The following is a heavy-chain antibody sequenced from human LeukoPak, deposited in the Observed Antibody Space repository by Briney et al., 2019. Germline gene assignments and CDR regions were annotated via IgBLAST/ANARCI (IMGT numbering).Heavy chain of an antibody. CDR2: IYYSGST. Sequence: PSETLSLTCTVSGGSISSYYWSWIRQPPGKGLEWIGYIYYSGSTNYNPSLKSRVTISVDTSKNQFSLKLSSVTAADTAVYYCARDSPYHYGSGSATYYMDVWGKGTTVTISS. V-gene: IGHV4-59*01. CDR3: ARDSPYHYGSGSATYYMDV. D-gene: IGHD3-10*01. CDR1: GGSISSYY. J-gene: IGHJ6*03.